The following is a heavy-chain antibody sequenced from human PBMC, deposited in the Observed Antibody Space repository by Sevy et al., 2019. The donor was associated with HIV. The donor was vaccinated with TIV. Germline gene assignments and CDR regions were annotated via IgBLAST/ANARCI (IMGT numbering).Heavy chain of an antibody. V-gene: IGHV3-9*01. CDR2: INWNSDNV. Sequence: GGSLRLSCAVSGFTFGNFAMHWVRQRPGRGLEWVSGINWNSDNVGYAGSVEGRFTISRDNAKNSLFLHMHSLRSEDTALYYCVKGSDSGWFQPSSFFDTWGQGALVTVSS. J-gene: IGHJ4*02. D-gene: IGHD6-19*01. CDR3: VKGSDSGWFQPSSFFDT. CDR1: GFTFGNFA.